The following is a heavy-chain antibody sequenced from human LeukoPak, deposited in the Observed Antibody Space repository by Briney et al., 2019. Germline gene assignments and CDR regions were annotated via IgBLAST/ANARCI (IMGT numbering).Heavy chain of an antibody. V-gene: IGHV3-23*01. J-gene: IGHJ3*02. D-gene: IGHD3-22*01. Sequence: GGSLRLSCAASGFTFSSYTMSWVRQAPGKGLEWVSAISGSGGSTYYADSVKGRFTISRDNSKNTLYLQMNSLRAEDTAVYYCARERRYYDSSGYDAFDIWGQGTMVTVSS. CDR1: GFTFSSYT. CDR3: ARERRYYDSSGYDAFDI. CDR2: ISGSGGST.